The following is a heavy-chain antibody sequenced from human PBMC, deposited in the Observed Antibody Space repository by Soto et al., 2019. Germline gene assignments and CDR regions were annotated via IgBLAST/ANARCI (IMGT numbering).Heavy chain of an antibody. CDR3: TIGSWSGEVFDI. V-gene: IGHV1-69*02. CDR1: GGTFSTYS. D-gene: IGHD2-21*01. CDR2: IIPMLGIA. J-gene: IGHJ3*02. Sequence: QVQLVQSGTEVKKPGSAVPVSCEDSGGTFSTYSMFWVRQSPGQGLEWMGRIIPMLGIANYAQQFQGRITITADKSTGTAFMELSSMRYEDTALYYGTIGSWSGEVFDIWGHGTMVTVSS.